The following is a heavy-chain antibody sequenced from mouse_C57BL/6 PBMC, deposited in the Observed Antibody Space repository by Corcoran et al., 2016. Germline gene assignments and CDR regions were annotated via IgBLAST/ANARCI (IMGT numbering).Heavy chain of an antibody. J-gene: IGHJ3*01. CDR3: ARHGNYKTFAY. V-gene: IGHV1-55*01. CDR1: GYTFTGYW. CDR2: IYPGSGST. D-gene: IGHD2-1*01. Sequence: QVQLQQPGAELVKPGASVKMSCKASGYTFTGYWMTWVKQRPGKGLEWIGDIYPGSGSTNYNEKFKSKATLTVDTSSSTAYMQLSSLTSEDSAVYDCARHGNYKTFAYWGQGTLVTVSA.